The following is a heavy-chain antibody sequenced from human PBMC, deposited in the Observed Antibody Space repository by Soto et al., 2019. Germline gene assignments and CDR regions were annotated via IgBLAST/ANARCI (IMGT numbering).Heavy chain of an antibody. Sequence: EVQLVQSGAEVKKPGESLKISCEGFGYSFTNYWIGWVRQLPGKGLEWMGIIYGDDSDTRYSPSFQGQITISADKSTSTAYLQWGSLKASDTAIYYCARIDEVAGHFDYWGQGTLVTVSS. V-gene: IGHV5-51*03. CDR3: ARIDEVAGHFDY. D-gene: IGHD6-19*01. J-gene: IGHJ4*02. CDR2: IYGDDSDT. CDR1: GYSFTNYW.